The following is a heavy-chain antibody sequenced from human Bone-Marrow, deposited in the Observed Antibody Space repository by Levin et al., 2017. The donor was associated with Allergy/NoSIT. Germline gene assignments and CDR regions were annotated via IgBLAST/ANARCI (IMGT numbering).Heavy chain of an antibody. V-gene: IGHV4-59*08. CDR2: IYYSGDT. D-gene: IGHD2-2*01. J-gene: IGHJ5*02. CDR1: GGSINNYY. Sequence: SQTLSLTCTVSGGSINNYYWSWIRQSPGKGLEWIGNIYYSGDTDYNPSLKSRVMMSVDRSKGQFSLSLTSVTAADTAVYFCASDIVLLPAAWGWFDPWGQGILVTVSS. CDR3: ASDIVLLPAAWGWFDP.